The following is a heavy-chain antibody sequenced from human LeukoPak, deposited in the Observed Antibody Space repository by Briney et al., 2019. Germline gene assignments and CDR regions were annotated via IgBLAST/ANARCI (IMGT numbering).Heavy chain of an antibody. CDR1: GYTFTGYY. Sequence: ASVKVSCKASGYTFTGYYMHWVRQAPGQGLEWMGWINPNSGGTNYAQKFQGRVTMTRDTSISTAYMELSRLRSDDTAVYYCAGVDEGGLRYFDWLYDYNDYWGQGTLVTVSS. J-gene: IGHJ4*02. D-gene: IGHD3-9*01. CDR2: INPNSGGT. V-gene: IGHV1-2*02. CDR3: AGVDEGGLRYFDWLYDYNDY.